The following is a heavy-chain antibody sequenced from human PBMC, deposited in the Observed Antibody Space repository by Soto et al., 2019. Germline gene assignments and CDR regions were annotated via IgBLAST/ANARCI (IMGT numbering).Heavy chain of an antibody. CDR3: AKRVEYSSSTHYFDY. Sequence: EVHLLESGGGLVQPGGSLRLSCAATGFTFSSYGMNCVRQAPGKELEWVSSISDVGGNTYYADSVKGRFTITRDNSKNTLFLQMNSLTAADTAVYYCAKRVEYSSSTHYFDYWGQGTLVTVSS. CDR2: ISDVGGNT. V-gene: IGHV3-23*01. D-gene: IGHD6-6*01. CDR1: GFTFSSYG. J-gene: IGHJ4*02.